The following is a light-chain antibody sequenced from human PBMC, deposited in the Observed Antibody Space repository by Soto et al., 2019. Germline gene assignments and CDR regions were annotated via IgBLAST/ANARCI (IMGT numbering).Light chain of an antibody. V-gene: IGKV1-39*01. CDR1: QSISSH. J-gene: IGKJ1*01. CDR3: QQSYSTPRT. Sequence: DLQLTQSPSSLSASVGDRVSITCRASQSISSHLNWYQQKPGKAPKLLISAASSLQSGVPSRFSGSGSGTDFTLTISSLQPEDFATYYCQQSYSTPRTFGQGTKVEIK. CDR2: AAS.